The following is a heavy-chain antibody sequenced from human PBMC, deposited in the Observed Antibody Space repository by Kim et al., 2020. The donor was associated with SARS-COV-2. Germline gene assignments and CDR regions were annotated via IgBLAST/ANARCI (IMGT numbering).Heavy chain of an antibody. CDR3: ARVIWGAYRDTDY. Sequence: ASVKVSCKASGYTFTNNAISWVRQAPGQGLEWMGWINTYTGNPTYAQAFTRRFVFSMDTSVTTAYLQISSLEAEDTALYYCARVIWGAYRDTDYWGQGT. CDR1: GYTFTNNA. CDR2: INTYTGNP. J-gene: IGHJ4*02. D-gene: IGHD3-16*02. V-gene: IGHV7-4-1*02.